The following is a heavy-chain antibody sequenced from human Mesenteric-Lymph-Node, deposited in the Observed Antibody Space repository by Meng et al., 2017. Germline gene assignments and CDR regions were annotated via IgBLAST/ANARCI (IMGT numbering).Heavy chain of an antibody. CDR3: ARHSTYSSSWAIDY. J-gene: IGHJ4*02. Sequence: GESLKISCAASGFTFSSRAMNWVRQAPGKGLEWVSAIRGSVDNTYYADSVKGRFSISRDNSKKTLYLQINSLRAEDTAVYFCARHSTYSSSWAIDYWGQGTLVTVSS. D-gene: IGHD6-13*01. CDR1: GFTFSSRA. V-gene: IGHV3-23*01. CDR2: IRGSVDNT.